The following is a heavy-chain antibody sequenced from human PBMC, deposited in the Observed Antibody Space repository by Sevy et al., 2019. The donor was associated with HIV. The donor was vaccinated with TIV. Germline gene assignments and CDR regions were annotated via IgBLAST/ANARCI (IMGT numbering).Heavy chain of an antibody. Sequence: GGSLRLSCAASGFTFINYNMNRVRQAPWKGLEWVSCISGSGNYIYYAESVKGRFIISRDNAKDKLFLQMNSLRADDTAAYYCARGPPDGSYDYFDSWGQGTLVTVSS. CDR3: ARGPPDGSYDYFDS. J-gene: IGHJ4*02. CDR2: ISGSGNYI. V-gene: IGHV3-21*06. CDR1: GFTFINYN. D-gene: IGHD1-26*01.